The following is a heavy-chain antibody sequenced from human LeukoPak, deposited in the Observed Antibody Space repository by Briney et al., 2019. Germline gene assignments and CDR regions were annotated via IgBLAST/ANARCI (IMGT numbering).Heavy chain of an antibody. V-gene: IGHV3-53*01. CDR2: IYSGGST. Sequence: GGSLRLSCAASGFTVSSNYMSWVRQAPGKGLEWVSVIYSGGSTYYADSVKGRFTISRDNSKNTLYLQMNSLRAEDTAVYYCARGTCSGGSCYYYYYMDIWGKGTTVTVSS. D-gene: IGHD2-15*01. CDR3: ARGTCSGGSCYYYYYMDI. J-gene: IGHJ6*03. CDR1: GFTVSSNY.